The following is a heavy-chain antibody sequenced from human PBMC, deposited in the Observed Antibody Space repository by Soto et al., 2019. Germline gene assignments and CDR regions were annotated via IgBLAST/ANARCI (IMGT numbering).Heavy chain of an antibody. CDR3: ATYYYDSSGYYWDY. CDR1: GFTFSSYA. CDR2: ISYDGSNK. D-gene: IGHD3-22*01. J-gene: IGHJ4*02. Sequence: GGSLRLSCAASGFTFSSYAMHWVRQAPGKGLEWLAVISYDGSNKYYADSVKGRLTISRDNSKNTLYLQMNSLRAEDTAVYYCATYYYDSSGYYWDYWGQGTLVTVSS. V-gene: IGHV3-30-3*01.